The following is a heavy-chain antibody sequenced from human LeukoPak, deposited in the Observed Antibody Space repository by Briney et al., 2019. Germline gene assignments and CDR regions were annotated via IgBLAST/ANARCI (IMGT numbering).Heavy chain of an antibody. CDR2: IRYDGSRK. V-gene: IGHV3-30*02. J-gene: IGHJ4*02. Sequence: GGSLRLSCAASGFIFSSYGMHWVRHAPDKGLEWVAFIRYDGSRKYYADSVKGRFTISRDNSKNTLYLQMNSLRAEDTAVYYCAATVTIPLDYWGQGTLVTVSS. CDR3: AATVTIPLDY. CDR1: GFIFSSYG. D-gene: IGHD4-17*01.